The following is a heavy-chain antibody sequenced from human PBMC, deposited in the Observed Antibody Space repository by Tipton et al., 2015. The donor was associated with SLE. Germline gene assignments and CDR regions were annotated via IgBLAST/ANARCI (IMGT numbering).Heavy chain of an antibody. D-gene: IGHD4-17*01. J-gene: IGHJ3*02. Sequence: LRLSCPASGFTFSSYGMHWVRQAPGKGLEWIGEINHSGSTNYNPSLKSRVTISVDTSKNQFSLKLSSVTAADTAVYYCAREGYGDYSYAFDIWGQGTMVTVSS. V-gene: IGHV4-34*01. CDR1: GFTFSSYG. CDR2: INHSGST. CDR3: AREGYGDYSYAFDI.